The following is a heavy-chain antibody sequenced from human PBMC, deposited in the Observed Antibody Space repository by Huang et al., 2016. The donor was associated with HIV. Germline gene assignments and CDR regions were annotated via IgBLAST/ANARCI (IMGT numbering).Heavy chain of an antibody. Sequence: QVQLVQSGPEVKKPGSSVKVSCKASGGSFSSNVCGGGGQAPGPGLEWMGGIIPIFGPSHYAQKFQGRVTIAADESTNTSNMELSSLTSEDSAIYYCARGPHNTMFGVVRPLYYFDYWGQGTLVTVSS. D-gene: IGHD3-3*01. V-gene: IGHV1-69*13. CDR1: GGSFSSNV. CDR2: IIPIFGPS. J-gene: IGHJ4*02. CDR3: ARGPHNTMFGVVRPLYYFDY.